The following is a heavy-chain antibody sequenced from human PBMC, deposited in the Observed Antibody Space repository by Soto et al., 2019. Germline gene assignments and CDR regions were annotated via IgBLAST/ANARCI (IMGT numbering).Heavy chain of an antibody. Sequence: PSETLSLTCTVSGGSISGTYYYWGWIRQPPGKGLEWIGSIYYSGSTYYNPSLKSRVTISVDTSKNQFSLKLSSVTAADTAVYYWGGGGRGLIGSVSTGFD. V-gene: IGHV4-39*07. CDR1: GGSISGTYYY. J-gene: IGHJ5*01. D-gene: IGHD3-10*01. CDR3: GGGGRGLIGSVSTGFD. CDR2: IYYSGST.